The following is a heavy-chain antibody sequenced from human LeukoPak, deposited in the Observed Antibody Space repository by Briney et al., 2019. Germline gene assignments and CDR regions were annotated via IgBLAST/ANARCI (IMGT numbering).Heavy chain of an antibody. J-gene: IGHJ4*02. CDR3: AKGRYYYDSSGYFDY. CDR1: GFTFSSYG. V-gene: IGHV3-30*18. D-gene: IGHD3-22*01. Sequence: PGGSLRHSCAASGFTFSSYGMHWVRQAPGKGLEWVAVISFDGSNKYYADSVKGRFTISRDNSKNTLYLQMNSLRAEDTAVYHCAKGRYYYDSSGYFDYWGQGILVTVSS. CDR2: ISFDGSNK.